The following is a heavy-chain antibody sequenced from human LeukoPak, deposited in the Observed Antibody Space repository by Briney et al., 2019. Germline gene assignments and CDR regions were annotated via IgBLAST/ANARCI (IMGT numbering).Heavy chain of an antibody. D-gene: IGHD5-18*01. CDR1: GFTFSSYA. V-gene: IGHV3-30-3*01. CDR2: ISYDGSNK. J-gene: IGHJ6*02. Sequence: GGSLRLSCAASGFTFSSYAMHWVRQAPGKGLEWVAVISYDGSNKYYADSVKGRFTISRDNSKNTLYLQMNSLRAEDTAVYYCAKDARGIQLWAGMTYGMDVWGQGTTVTVSS. CDR3: AKDARGIQLWAGMTYGMDV.